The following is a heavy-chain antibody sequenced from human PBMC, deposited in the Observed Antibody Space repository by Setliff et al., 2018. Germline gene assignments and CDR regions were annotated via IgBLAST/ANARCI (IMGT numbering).Heavy chain of an antibody. CDR3: AREQWLDPPGYYYMDV. J-gene: IGHJ6*03. D-gene: IGHD6-19*01. Sequence: SETLSLTCTVSGGSISSGDYYWSWIRQPAGKGLEWIGHIYIGGSTNYNPSLKSRVTISMDTSKNQFSLKLNSVTAADMAVYYCAREQWLDPPGYYYMDVWAKGTTVTVSS. CDR1: GGSISSGDYY. CDR2: IYIGGST. V-gene: IGHV4-61*09.